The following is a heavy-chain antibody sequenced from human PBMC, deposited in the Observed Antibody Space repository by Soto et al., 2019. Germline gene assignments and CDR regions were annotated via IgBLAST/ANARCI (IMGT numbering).Heavy chain of an antibody. D-gene: IGHD3-22*01. CDR2: INRDGNEK. V-gene: IGHV3-7*03. CDR3: ARAPDGSGSYYYFDG. J-gene: IGHJ4*02. Sequence: GSLRLSCAASGFTFSSYWMSWVRQAPGKGLQWVANINRDGNEKYYVDSLKGRFTISRDNAENSLYLQMNTLRAEDTAVYYCARAPDGSGSYYYFDGWGQGTLVTVSS. CDR1: GFTFSSYW.